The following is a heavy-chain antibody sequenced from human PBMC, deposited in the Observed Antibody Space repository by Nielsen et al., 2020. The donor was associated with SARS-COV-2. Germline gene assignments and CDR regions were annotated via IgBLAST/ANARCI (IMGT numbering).Heavy chain of an antibody. J-gene: IGHJ4*02. V-gene: IGHV3-13*01. D-gene: IGHD3-3*01. CDR1: GFTFSSYD. Sequence: GESLKISCAASGFTFSSYDMHWVRQATGKGLEWVSAIGTAGDTYYPGSVKGRFTISRENAKNSLYLQMNSLRTEDTALYYCAKTRDFGVVITAPFDYWGQGTLVTVSS. CDR2: IGTAGDT. CDR3: AKTRDFGVVITAPFDY.